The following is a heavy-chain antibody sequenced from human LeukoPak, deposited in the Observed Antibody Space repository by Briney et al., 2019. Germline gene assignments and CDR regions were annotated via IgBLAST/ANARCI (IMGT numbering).Heavy chain of an antibody. CDR3: ARGGAARLHFQN. J-gene: IGHJ1*01. D-gene: IGHD6-6*01. V-gene: IGHV4-59*01. CDR1: GGSISTYY. Sequence: SSETLSLTCTVSGGSISTYYWNWIRQPPGKGLEWIGYIYHSGSTNYNPSLQSRVTISVDTSKNQFSLNLNSVTAADTAVYYCARGGAARLHFQNWGQGTLVTVSS. CDR2: IYHSGST.